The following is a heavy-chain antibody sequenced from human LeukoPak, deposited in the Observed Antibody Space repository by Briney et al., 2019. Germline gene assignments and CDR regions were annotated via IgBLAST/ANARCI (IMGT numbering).Heavy chain of an antibody. CDR2: IYYSGNT. V-gene: IGHV4-31*02. CDR1: GFTFSSYS. J-gene: IGHJ4*02. CDR3: ARAPPTLIRGVILSANFDY. D-gene: IGHD3-10*01. Sequence: LRLSCAASGFTFSSYSMNWVRQQPGKGLEWLGYIYYSGNTYYNPSLKSRITMSVDMSKNQFSLKLNSVTAADTAVYYCARAPPTLIRGVILSANFDYWGRGTLVTVSS.